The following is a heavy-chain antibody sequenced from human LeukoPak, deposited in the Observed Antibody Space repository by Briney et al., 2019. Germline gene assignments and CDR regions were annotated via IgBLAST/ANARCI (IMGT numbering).Heavy chain of an antibody. V-gene: IGHV3-48*01. D-gene: IGHD1/OR15-1a*01. Sequence: GGSLRLSCAASGSTFSSYSMNWVRQAPGKGLEWVSYISSSSSTIYYADSVKGRFTISRDNAKNSLYLQMNGLRAEDTAVYYCAREEHLDYWGQGTLVTVSS. J-gene: IGHJ4*02. CDR1: GSTFSSYS. CDR3: AREEHLDY. CDR2: ISSSSSTI.